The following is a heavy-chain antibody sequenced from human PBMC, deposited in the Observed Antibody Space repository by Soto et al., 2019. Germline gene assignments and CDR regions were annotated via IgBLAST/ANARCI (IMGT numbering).Heavy chain of an antibody. V-gene: IGHV4-34*01. Sequence: QVQLQQWGAGLLKPSETLSLTCAVYGGSFSGYYWSWIRQPPGKGLEWIGEINHSGSTNYNPSPKRPGTISVDSPKHQFSLTLSSVTAADTAVYYCAIGTPAWRYYYGMDVWGQGTTVTVSS. CDR2: INHSGST. CDR1: GGSFSGYY. J-gene: IGHJ6*02. D-gene: IGHD5-12*01. CDR3: AIGTPAWRYYYGMDV.